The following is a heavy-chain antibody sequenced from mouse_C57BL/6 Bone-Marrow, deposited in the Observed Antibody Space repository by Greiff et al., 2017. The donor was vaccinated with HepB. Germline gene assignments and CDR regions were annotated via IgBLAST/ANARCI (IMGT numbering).Heavy chain of an antibody. CDR3: AISPYYYGSSPFAY. J-gene: IGHJ3*01. CDR1: GFSLTSYG. D-gene: IGHD1-1*01. Sequence: QVQLQQSGPGLVQPSQSLSITCTVSGFSLTSYGVHWVRQSPGKGLEWLGVIWRGGSTDYNAAFMSRLSITKDNSKGQVFFKMNSLQADDTAIYYCAISPYYYGSSPFAYWGQGTLVTVSA. CDR2: IWRGGST. V-gene: IGHV2-5*01.